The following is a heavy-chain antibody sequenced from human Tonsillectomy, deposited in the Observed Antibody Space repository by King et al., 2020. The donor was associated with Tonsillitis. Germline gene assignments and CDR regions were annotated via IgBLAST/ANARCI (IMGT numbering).Heavy chain of an antibody. D-gene: IGHD3-10*01. Sequence: PLQESGPGLVKPSQTLSLTCTVSGGTISTGGWNWSWIRQLPGKGLEWIGNVYYSGSTYYNPSLKSRVAMSVDTSKNQFSLKLSSVTAADTAIYYCARDVRRYYTSGERSSYYYMDVWGKGTTVTVSS. CDR3: ARDVRRYYTSGERSSYYYMDV. CDR1: GGTISTGGWN. V-gene: IGHV4-31*03. J-gene: IGHJ6*03. CDR2: VYYSGST.